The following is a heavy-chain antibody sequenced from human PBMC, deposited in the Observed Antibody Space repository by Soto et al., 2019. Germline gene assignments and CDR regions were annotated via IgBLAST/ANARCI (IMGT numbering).Heavy chain of an antibody. Sequence: PGGSLRLSCAASGFTFSSYAMHWVRQAPGKGLEWVAVISYDGSNKYYADSVKGRFTISRDNSKNTLYLQMSSLRSEDTAVYYCARGRKDDYIWGSYRSLGYWGQGTLVTVSS. CDR3: ARGRKDDYIWGSYRSLGY. CDR2: ISYDGSNK. D-gene: IGHD3-16*02. J-gene: IGHJ4*02. V-gene: IGHV3-30-3*01. CDR1: GFTFSSYA.